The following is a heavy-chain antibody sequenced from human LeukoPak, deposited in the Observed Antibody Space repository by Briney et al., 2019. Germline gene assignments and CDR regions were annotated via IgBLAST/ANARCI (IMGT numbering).Heavy chain of an antibody. CDR3: ARVPVDSYGGNSGYFDY. V-gene: IGHV4-39*07. CDR1: GGSISSSSYY. D-gene: IGHD4-23*01. Sequence: PSETLSLTCTVSGGSISSSSYYWGWIRQPPGKGLEWIGSIYYSGSTYYNPSLKSRVTISVDTSKNQFSLKLSSVTAADTAVYYCARVPVDSYGGNSGYFDYWGQGTLVTVSS. CDR2: IYYSGST. J-gene: IGHJ4*02.